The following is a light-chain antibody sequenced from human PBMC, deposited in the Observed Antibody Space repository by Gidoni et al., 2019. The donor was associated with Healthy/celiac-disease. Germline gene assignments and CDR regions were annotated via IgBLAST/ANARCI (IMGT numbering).Light chain of an antibody. V-gene: IGKV3-20*01. CDR1: QSVSSSY. CDR3: QQYGSSPFT. J-gene: IGKJ3*01. Sequence: EIVLTQSPGTLSLSPGERATLSGRASQSVSSSYLAWYQQKPGQAPRLPLYGASSRATGIPDRFSGSGSGTDFTLTISRLEPEDFAVYYCQQYGSSPFTFGPGTKVDIK. CDR2: GAS.